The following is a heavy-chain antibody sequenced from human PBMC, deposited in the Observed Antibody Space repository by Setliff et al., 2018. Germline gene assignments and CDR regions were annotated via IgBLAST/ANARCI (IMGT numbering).Heavy chain of an antibody. CDR2: IYYSGST. D-gene: IGHD2-8*02. Sequence: KASETLSLTCAVYGGSFSTYYWSWIRQPPGKGLEWIGYIYYSGSTYYNPSLKSRVTISVDTSKNQFSLKLSSVTAADTALYYCTVYNTGSSKDHYWGQGTPVTVSS. V-gene: IGHV4-34*01. CDR3: TVYNTGSSKDHY. J-gene: IGHJ4*02. CDR1: GGSFSTYY.